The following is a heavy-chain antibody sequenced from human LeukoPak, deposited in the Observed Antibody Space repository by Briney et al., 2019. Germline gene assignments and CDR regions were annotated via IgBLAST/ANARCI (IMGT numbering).Heavy chain of an antibody. Sequence: PGGSLRLSCAASGFTFSDYYMSWIRQAPGKGLEWVSAISGSGGSTYYADSVKGRFTISRDNSKNTLYLQMNSLRAEDTAVYYCAKVARNLVVPAANQWDWYYGMDVWGQGTTVTVSS. CDR2: ISGSGGST. D-gene: IGHD2-2*01. J-gene: IGHJ6*02. CDR1: GFTFSDYY. V-gene: IGHV3-23*01. CDR3: AKVARNLVVPAANQWDWYYGMDV.